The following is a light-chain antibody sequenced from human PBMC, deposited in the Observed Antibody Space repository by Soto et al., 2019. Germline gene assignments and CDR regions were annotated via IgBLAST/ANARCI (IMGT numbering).Light chain of an antibody. V-gene: IGKV1-5*01. CDR1: QSISSW. CDR2: DAS. Sequence: DIQMTQSPSTLSASVGDRVTITCRASQSISSWLAWYQQKPGKAPKLLIHDASSLESGVPSRFSGSGSGTEFTLTISSLQPDDFATYYCQQYNSYSPSWTFGHGTRLESK. J-gene: IGKJ5*01. CDR3: QQYNSYSPSWT.